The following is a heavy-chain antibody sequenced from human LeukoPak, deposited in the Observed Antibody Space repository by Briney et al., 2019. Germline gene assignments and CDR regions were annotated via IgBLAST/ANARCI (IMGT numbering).Heavy chain of an antibody. Sequence: ASVKVSCKAFGYTFTSYYMHWVRQAPGQGLEWMGIINPSGGSTSYAQKFQGRVTMTRDTSTSTVYMELSSLRSEDTAVYYCARAGEQWLAENWFDPWGQGTLVTVSS. V-gene: IGHV1-46*01. CDR3: ARAGEQWLAENWFDP. D-gene: IGHD6-19*01. J-gene: IGHJ5*02. CDR1: GYTFTSYY. CDR2: INPSGGST.